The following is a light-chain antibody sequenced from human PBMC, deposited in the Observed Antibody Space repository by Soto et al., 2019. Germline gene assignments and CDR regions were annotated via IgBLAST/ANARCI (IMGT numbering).Light chain of an antibody. CDR3: ETWDSNIHWV. CDR2: LEGSGNY. CDR1: SGHSSYI. Sequence: QLVLTQSSSASASLGSSVKLTCTLSSGHSSYIIAWHQQQPGKAPRYLMKLEGSGNYNKGSGVPDRFSGSSSGADRYLTISNLQSEDEADYYCETWDSNIHWVFGGGTKVTVL. V-gene: IGLV4-60*03. J-gene: IGLJ3*02.